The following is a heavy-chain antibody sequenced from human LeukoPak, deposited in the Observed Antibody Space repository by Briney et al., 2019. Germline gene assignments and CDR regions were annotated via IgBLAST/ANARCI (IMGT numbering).Heavy chain of an antibody. V-gene: IGHV6-1*01. D-gene: IGHD6-13*01. CDR2: TYYRSKWYN. CDR1: GDSVSSNSAA. Sequence: SHTLSLTCAISGDSVSSNSAAWNWIRQSPSRGLEWLGRTYYRSKWYNDYAVSVKSRITINPDTSKNQFSLQLNSVTPEDTAVYYCAIGGEYSSTWDFDYWGQGTLVTVSS. J-gene: IGHJ4*02. CDR3: AIGGEYSSTWDFDY.